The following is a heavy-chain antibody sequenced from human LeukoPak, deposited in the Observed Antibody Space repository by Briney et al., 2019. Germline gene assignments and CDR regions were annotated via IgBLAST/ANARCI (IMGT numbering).Heavy chain of an antibody. D-gene: IGHD1-1*01. CDR2: IHYTGST. V-gene: IGHV4-59*08. CDR1: GGSISGYY. Sequence: SETLSLTCTVSGGSISGYYWMWIRQPPGKGLEWIGYIHYTGSTNYNPSLKSRVTMSVDTPKNQFSLNLNSVTAADTAVYFCARGTPGMGHFDSWGQGTPVTVSS. J-gene: IGHJ4*02. CDR3: ARGTPGMGHFDS.